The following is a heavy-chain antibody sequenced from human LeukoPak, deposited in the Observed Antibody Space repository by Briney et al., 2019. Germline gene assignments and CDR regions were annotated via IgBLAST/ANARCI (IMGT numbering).Heavy chain of an antibody. D-gene: IGHD5-24*01. CDR3: ARVTRDGYNTWYFDY. CDR1: GCTVSSNY. V-gene: IGHV3-53*01. Sequence: PGGSLRLSCAASGCTVSSNYMSWVRQAPGKGLEWVSVIYSGGSTYYADSVKGRFTISRDNSKNTLYLQMNSLRAEDTAVYYCARVTRDGYNTWYFDYWGQGTLVTVSS. J-gene: IGHJ4*02. CDR2: IYSGGST.